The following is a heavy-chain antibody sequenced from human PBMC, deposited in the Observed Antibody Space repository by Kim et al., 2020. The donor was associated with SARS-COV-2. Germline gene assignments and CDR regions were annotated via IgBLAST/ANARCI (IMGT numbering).Heavy chain of an antibody. Sequence: GGSLRLSCAASGFTVSSNYMSWVRQAPGKGLEWVSVIYSGGSTYYADSVKGRFTISRDNSKNTLYLQMNSLRAEDTAVYYCARDQTSYGDLAGYYGMDVWGQGTTVTVSS. V-gene: IGHV3-53*01. J-gene: IGHJ6*02. CDR2: IYSGGST. CDR3: ARDQTSYGDLAGYYGMDV. D-gene: IGHD4-17*01. CDR1: GFTVSSNY.